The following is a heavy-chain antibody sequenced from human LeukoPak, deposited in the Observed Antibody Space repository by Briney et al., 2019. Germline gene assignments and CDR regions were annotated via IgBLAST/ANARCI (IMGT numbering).Heavy chain of an antibody. CDR3: PRVSSYDSSGYYATGPDDAFDI. V-gene: IGHV3-48*04. Sequence: PGGPLRLSCTASGFTFSTYSMNWLRQAPGRGVEWVSYISGSSSSSDGGALQYADSVKGRFTTYRDNAKSSLYLQMDSLRAEDTAVYYCPRVSSYDSSGYYATGPDDAFDIWGKGKMVTVSS. J-gene: IGHJ3*02. CDR2: ISGSSSSSDGGAL. D-gene: IGHD3-22*01. CDR1: GFTFSTYS.